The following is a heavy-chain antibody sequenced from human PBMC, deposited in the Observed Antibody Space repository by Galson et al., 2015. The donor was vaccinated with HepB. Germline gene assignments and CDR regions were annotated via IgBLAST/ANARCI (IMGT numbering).Heavy chain of an antibody. V-gene: IGHV1-46*01. D-gene: IGHD6-19*01. CDR2: ISPSGDST. CDR1: ENTFTSYY. J-gene: IGHJ4*02. Sequence: SVKVSCKASENTFTSYYMHWVRQAPGQGLEWKGVISPSGDSTTYAQKFQDRVTLTRDTSTSTVYMELSSLRSDDTAVYYCARDSDWAPFYWGQGTLVTVSS. CDR3: ARDSDWAPFY.